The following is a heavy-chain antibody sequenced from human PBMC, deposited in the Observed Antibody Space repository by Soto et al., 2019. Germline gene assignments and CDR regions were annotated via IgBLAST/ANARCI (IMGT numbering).Heavy chain of an antibody. J-gene: IGHJ4*02. CDR2: IIPIFGTA. CDR1: GGTFSSYA. Sequence: SVKVSCKASGGTFSSYAISWVRQAPGQGLEWMGGIIPIFGTANYAQKFQGRVTITRDTSASTAYMELSSLRSEDTAVYYCARGLGLYYFDYWGQGTLVTVSS. D-gene: IGHD1-26*01. V-gene: IGHV1-69*05. CDR3: ARGLGLYYFDY.